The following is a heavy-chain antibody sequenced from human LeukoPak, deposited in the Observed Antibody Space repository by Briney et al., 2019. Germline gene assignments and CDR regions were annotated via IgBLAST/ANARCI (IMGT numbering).Heavy chain of an antibody. CDR3: ARDLLPEVVGATPFDY. V-gene: IGHV3-48*01. CDR2: ISSSSSTI. Sequence: PGGSLRLSCAASGFTFSSYSMNWVRQAPGKGLEWVSYISSSSSTIYYADSVKGRFTISRDNAKNSLYLQMNSLRAEDTAVYYCARDLLPEVVGATPFDYWGQGTLVTVSS. CDR1: GFTFSSYS. J-gene: IGHJ4*02. D-gene: IGHD1-26*01.